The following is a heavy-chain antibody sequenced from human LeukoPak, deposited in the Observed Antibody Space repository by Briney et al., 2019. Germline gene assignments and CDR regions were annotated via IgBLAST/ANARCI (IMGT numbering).Heavy chain of an antibody. J-gene: IGHJ4*02. Sequence: GGSLRLSCAASGFTFSNAWMSWVRQAPGKGLEWVSSISSSSSYIYYADSVKGRFTISRDNAKNSLYLQMNSLRAEDTAVYYCARGGGGITGTTWNYWGQGTLVTVSS. CDR2: ISSSSSYI. D-gene: IGHD1-20*01. CDR3: ARGGGGITGTTWNY. V-gene: IGHV3-21*01. CDR1: GFTFSNAW.